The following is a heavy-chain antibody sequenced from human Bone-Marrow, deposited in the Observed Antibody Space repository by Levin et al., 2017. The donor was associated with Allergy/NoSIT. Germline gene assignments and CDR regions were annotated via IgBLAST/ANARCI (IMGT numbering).Heavy chain of an antibody. CDR2: MNPNSGNT. V-gene: IGHV1-8*01. CDR1: GYTFTSYD. D-gene: IGHD3-3*01. CDR3: ARAASDRKYYDFWIGFYSQYDAVDV. J-gene: IGHJ6*04. Sequence: ASVKVSCKASGYTFTSYDINWVRQATGQGLEWMGWMNPNSGNTGSAQKFQGRVTMTRNTSISTASMEVSSLRSEDTAVYYCARAASDRKYYDFWIGFYSQYDAVDVWGEGTTVTVST.